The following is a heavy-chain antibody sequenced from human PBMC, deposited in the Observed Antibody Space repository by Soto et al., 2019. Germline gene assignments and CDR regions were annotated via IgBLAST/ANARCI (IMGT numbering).Heavy chain of an antibody. CDR1: GNSVSSNISA. Sequence: SQSLPLTCSVSGNSVSSNISAWHWIRQSPSRGLEWLGRTYYRSSSYNDYAVAVRSRITVNPGTAKNQFSPRLNSVTPEDTAVYFCAGMSSLQWYYMDVWEKGTPVTVSS. D-gene: IGHD6-19*01. V-gene: IGHV6-1*01. CDR3: AGMSSLQWYYMDV. J-gene: IGHJ6*03. CDR2: TYYRSSSYN.